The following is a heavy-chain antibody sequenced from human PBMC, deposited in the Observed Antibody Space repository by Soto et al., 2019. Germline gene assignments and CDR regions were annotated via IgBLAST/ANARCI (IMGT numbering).Heavy chain of an antibody. CDR3: ASALDYYDSSGYLDC. CDR2: FDPEDGET. V-gene: IGHV1-24*01. CDR1: GYTLTKLS. J-gene: IGHJ4*02. D-gene: IGHD3-22*01. Sequence: ASVKVSCKVSGYTLTKLSMHWVRQAPGKGLEWMGGFDPEDGETIYAQKFQGRVTMTGDTSTDTAYMELSSLRSEDTTVYYCASALDYYDSSGYLDCRGKRTLGTASS.